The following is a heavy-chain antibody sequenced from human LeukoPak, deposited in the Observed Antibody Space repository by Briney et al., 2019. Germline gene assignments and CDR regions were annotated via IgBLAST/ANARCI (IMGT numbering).Heavy chain of an antibody. CDR3: ARDAGYCSSTSCHNWFDP. V-gene: IGHV4-59*01. CDR2: IFYIGST. J-gene: IGHJ5*02. CDR1: GDSISSYY. D-gene: IGHD2-2*01. Sequence: SETLSLTCTVSGDSISSYYWNWIRQPPGKGLEWIGYIFYIGSTNYNPSLKSRVTISVDTSKNQLSLKLTSVTAADTAVYYCARDAGYCSSTSCHNWFDPWGQGTLVTVSS.